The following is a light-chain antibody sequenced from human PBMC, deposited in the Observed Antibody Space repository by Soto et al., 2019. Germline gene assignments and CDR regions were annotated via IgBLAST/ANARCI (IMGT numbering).Light chain of an antibody. Sequence: EIVMTQSPATLSVSPGERATLSCRASQGVSSNLAWYQQKPGQAPRLLIYGASTRATGLPDRISGSGSGTEFTLTISSLQSEEFALYYCQQYNDWPLTFGGGTKVEIK. CDR3: QQYNDWPLT. CDR1: QGVSSN. V-gene: IGKV3-15*01. CDR2: GAS. J-gene: IGKJ4*01.